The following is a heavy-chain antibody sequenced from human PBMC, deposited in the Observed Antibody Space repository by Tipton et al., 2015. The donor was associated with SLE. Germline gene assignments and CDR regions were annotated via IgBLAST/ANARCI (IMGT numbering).Heavy chain of an antibody. J-gene: IGHJ6*02. CDR1: GGSISSYY. D-gene: IGHD1-26*01. CDR3: ARRGSYSGYYYYGMDV. Sequence: LRPSCTVSGGSISSYYWSWIRQPPGKGLEWIGYIYYSGSTNYNPSLESRVTISVDTSKNQFSLRLTSVTAADTAVYYCARRGSYSGYYYYGMDVWGQGTTVTVSS. V-gene: IGHV4-59*08. CDR2: IYYSGST.